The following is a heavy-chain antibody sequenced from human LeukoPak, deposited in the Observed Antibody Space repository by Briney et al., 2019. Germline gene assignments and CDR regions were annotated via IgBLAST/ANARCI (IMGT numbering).Heavy chain of an antibody. V-gene: IGHV1-18*04. CDR1: GYTFSKYG. CDR3: AREGYCGGGSCHPDDAFDI. CDR2: ISAYKGNT. Sequence: ASVKVSCKXSGYTFSKYGVTWVRQTPGQGLEWMGWISAYKGNTNVAQKFQARVTMTTDTSTSTAYMDLKSLRSDDTAVYYCAREGYCGGGSCHPDDAFDIWGQGTMVTVSS. D-gene: IGHD2-15*01. J-gene: IGHJ3*02.